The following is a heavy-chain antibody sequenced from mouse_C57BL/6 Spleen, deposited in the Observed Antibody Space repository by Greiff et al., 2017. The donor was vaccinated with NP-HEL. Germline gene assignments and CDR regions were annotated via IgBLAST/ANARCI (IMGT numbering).Heavy chain of an antibody. Sequence: VQLQQPGAELVKPGASVKLSCKASGYTFTSYWMHWVKQRPGQGLEWIGMIHPNSGSTNYNEKFKSKATLTVDKSSSTAYMQLSSLTSEDSAVYYCARERTTVVGMDYWGQGTSVTVSS. CDR2: IHPNSGST. CDR1: GYTFTSYW. CDR3: ARERTTVVGMDY. D-gene: IGHD1-1*01. J-gene: IGHJ4*01. V-gene: IGHV1-64*01.